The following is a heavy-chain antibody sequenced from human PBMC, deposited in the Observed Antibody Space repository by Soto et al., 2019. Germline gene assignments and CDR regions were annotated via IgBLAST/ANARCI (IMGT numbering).Heavy chain of an antibody. CDR2: IKEDGNEK. J-gene: IGHJ6*02. V-gene: IGHV3-7*01. Sequence: PGGSVRLSCAASRFSFANYWMSWVRQAPGKGLEWVGHIKEDGNEKSYADSVKGRFTISRDNAKKSVYLQMNSMRAEDTAVYYCARGIDDQASYGMDLWGQGTTVTVSS. CDR3: ARGIDDQASYGMDL. CDR1: RFSFANYW.